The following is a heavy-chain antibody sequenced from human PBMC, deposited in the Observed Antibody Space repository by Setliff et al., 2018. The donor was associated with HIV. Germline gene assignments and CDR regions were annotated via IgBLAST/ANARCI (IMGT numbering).Heavy chain of an antibody. D-gene: IGHD3-10*01. V-gene: IGHV3-23*01. Sequence: PGGSLRLSCAASEFTFGNYAMGWVRQAPGKGLEWVSAISGDGGRTYVAGPVKGRLSTSRDNSKNTMYLQMSSLRVEDTAVYYCAKFPVFKWFGERQGWFDLWGQGTLVTVSS. CDR1: EFTFGNYA. J-gene: IGHJ5*02. CDR3: AKFPVFKWFGERQGWFDL. CDR2: ISGDGGRT.